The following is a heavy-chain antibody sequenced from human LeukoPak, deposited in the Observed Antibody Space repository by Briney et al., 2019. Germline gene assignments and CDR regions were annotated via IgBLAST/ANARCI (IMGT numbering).Heavy chain of an antibody. CDR1: GYTFTNYW. V-gene: IGHV5-51*01. CDR3: ARHGPKYKNENYFDF. Sequence: HGESLKISCKGSGYTFTNYWIGWVRQVPGKGLEWIGIIWPGDFDTRYNPSFQGQVTISLNKSISTAYLEWSSLRASDTAIYYCARHGPKYKNENYFDFWGQGTQVTVSS. CDR2: IWPGDFDT. D-gene: IGHD1-14*01. J-gene: IGHJ4*02.